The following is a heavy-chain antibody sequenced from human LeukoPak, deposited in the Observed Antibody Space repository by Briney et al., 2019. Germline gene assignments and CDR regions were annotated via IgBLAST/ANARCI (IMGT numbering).Heavy chain of an antibody. CDR3: ARLGYSSSWYIDY. D-gene: IGHD6-13*01. Sequence: SETLSLTCTVSGGSISSYYWSWTRQPAGKGLEWIGRIYTSGSTNYNPSLKSRVTMSVDTSKNQFSLKLSSVTAADTAVYYCARLGYSSSWYIDYWGQGTLVTVSS. V-gene: IGHV4-4*07. J-gene: IGHJ4*02. CDR2: IYTSGST. CDR1: GGSISSYY.